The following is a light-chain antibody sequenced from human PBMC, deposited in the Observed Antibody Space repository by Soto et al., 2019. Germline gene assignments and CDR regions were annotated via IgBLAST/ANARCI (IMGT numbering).Light chain of an antibody. J-gene: IGLJ1*01. V-gene: IGLV2-14*03. CDR1: ISDVGGYNY. CDR3: YSYTTSGTYV. Sequence: QSALTQPASVSGSPGQSITISCTGTISDVGGYNYVSWYQHHPGRVPKLMIFDVNNRPPGISSRFSGSKSGNTASLTIYGLQAEDEADYYCYSYTTSGTYVFGTGIKLTVL. CDR2: DVN.